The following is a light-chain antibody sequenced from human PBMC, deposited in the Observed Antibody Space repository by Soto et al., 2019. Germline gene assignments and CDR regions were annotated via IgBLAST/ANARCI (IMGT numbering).Light chain of an antibody. CDR1: QSISSY. V-gene: IGKV1-39*01. CDR3: QQSYSTSIT. Sequence: TQMTPSPSSLSASVGDRVTITCRASQSISSYLNWYQQKPGKAPKLLIYAASSLQSGVPSRFSGSGSGTDFTLTISSLQPEDFATYYCQQSYSTSITFGQGTRLEIK. J-gene: IGKJ5*01. CDR2: AAS.